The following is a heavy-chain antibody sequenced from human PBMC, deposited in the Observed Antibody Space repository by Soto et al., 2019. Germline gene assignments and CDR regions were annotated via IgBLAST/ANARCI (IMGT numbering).Heavy chain of an antibody. V-gene: IGHV1-18*01. CDR1: GYTFIRYG. CDR2: ISPYNDYT. Sequence: QVQLVQSAAEVKKPGASVKVSCKASGYTFIRYGITWVRQAPGQGLEWMGWISPYNDYTEYAQKFHGRVTMTTDTSTRTVNMELRGLRSDDTAVYFCARGGYYDILWKKLNYYGLDVWGQGTTVTVSS. D-gene: IGHD3-16*01. CDR3: ARGGYYDILWKKLNYYGLDV. J-gene: IGHJ6*02.